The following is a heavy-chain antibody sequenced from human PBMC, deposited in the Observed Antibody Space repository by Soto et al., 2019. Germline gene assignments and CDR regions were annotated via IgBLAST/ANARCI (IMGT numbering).Heavy chain of an antibody. V-gene: IGHV1-69*08. Sequence: QVQLVQSGAEVKKPGSSVKVSCKASGGTFSSYTISWVRQAPGQGLEWMGRIIPILGIANYAQKFQGRVTITADKSTSTAYMELSSLRSEDTAVYYCARDSTVTTRLSGYYCDYWGQGTLVTVSS. D-gene: IGHD4-17*01. J-gene: IGHJ4*02. CDR2: IIPILGIA. CDR3: ARDSTVTTRLSGYYCDY. CDR1: GGTFSSYT.